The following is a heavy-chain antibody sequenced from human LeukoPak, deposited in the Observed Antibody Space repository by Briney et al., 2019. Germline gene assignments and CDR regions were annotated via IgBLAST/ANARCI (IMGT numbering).Heavy chain of an antibody. V-gene: IGHV3-23*01. Sequence: PGGSLRLSCAASGFTFSSYAMSWVRQAPGKGLEWVSGISGTGGNTYYADSVKGRFTISRDNSKNTLYLQMNSLRAEDTAVYYCAKGFRNFDYWGQGTLVTVSS. J-gene: IGHJ4*02. CDR2: ISGTGGNT. CDR3: AKGFRNFDY. CDR1: GFTFSSYA.